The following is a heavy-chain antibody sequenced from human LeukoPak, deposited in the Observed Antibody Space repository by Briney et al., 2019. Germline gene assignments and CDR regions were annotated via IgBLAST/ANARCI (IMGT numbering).Heavy chain of an antibody. V-gene: IGHV1-2*02. Sequence: ASVKLSCKASGYTFTGYYMHWVRQAPGQGLGWMGWINPNSGGTNYAQKFQGRVTMTRDTSISTAYMELSRLRSDDTAAYYCARGVAARRSYYYDYYYYMDVWGKGTTVTVSS. J-gene: IGHJ6*03. D-gene: IGHD6-6*01. CDR1: GYTFTGYY. CDR2: INPNSGGT. CDR3: ARGVAARRSYYYDYYYYMDV.